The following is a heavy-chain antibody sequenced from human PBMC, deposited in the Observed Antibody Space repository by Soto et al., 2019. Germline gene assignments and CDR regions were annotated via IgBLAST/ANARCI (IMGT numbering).Heavy chain of an antibody. J-gene: IGHJ3*02. CDR3: ARANDFWSGYYPAFDI. CDR2: MNPNSGNT. V-gene: IGHV1-8*01. Sequence: VSVKVSCKGSGYTFTGYDIDWVRQATGQGLEWMGWMNPNSGNTGYAQKFQGRVTMTRNTSISTAYMELSSLRSEDTAVYYCARANDFWSGYYPAFDIWGQGTMVTVSS. CDR1: GYTFTGYD. D-gene: IGHD3-3*01.